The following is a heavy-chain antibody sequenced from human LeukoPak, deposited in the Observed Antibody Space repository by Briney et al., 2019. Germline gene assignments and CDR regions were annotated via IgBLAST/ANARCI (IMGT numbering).Heavy chain of an antibody. J-gene: IGHJ5*02. Sequence: SETLSLTCAVYGGSFSGYYWSWIRQPPGKGLEWIGEINHSGSTNYNPSLKSRVTISVDTSKNQFSLKLSSVTAADTAVYYCARGPSYYDSSGPNWFDPWGQGTLVTVSS. CDR2: INHSGST. CDR1: GGSFSGYY. V-gene: IGHV4-34*01. CDR3: ARGPSYYDSSGPNWFDP. D-gene: IGHD3-22*01.